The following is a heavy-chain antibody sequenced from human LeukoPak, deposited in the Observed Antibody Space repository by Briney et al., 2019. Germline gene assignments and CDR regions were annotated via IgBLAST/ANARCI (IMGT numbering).Heavy chain of an antibody. CDR2: ISAYNGNT. CDR3: ARALDLDYGDSDAFDI. CDR1: GYTFTTYN. Sequence: ASVKVSCKASGYTFTTYNINWVRQAPGQGLEWMGWISAYNGNTNYAQKLQGRVTMTTDTSTSTAYMELRSLRSDDTAVYYCARALDLDYGDSDAFDIWGQGTMVTVSS. D-gene: IGHD4-17*01. J-gene: IGHJ3*02. V-gene: IGHV1-18*01.